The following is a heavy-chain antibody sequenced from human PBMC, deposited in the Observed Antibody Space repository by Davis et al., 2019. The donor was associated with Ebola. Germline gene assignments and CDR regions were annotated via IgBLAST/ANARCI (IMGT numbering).Heavy chain of an antibody. Sequence: MPSETLSLTCTVSGGSISSYYWSWIRQPPGKGLEWIWYIYYSGSTNYNPSLKSRVTISVDTSKNQFSLKLSSVTAADTAVYYCARDITMKDWGQGTLVTVSS. D-gene: IGHD3-22*01. J-gene: IGHJ4*02. V-gene: IGHV4-59*01. CDR3: ARDITMKD. CDR1: GGSISSYY. CDR2: IYYSGST.